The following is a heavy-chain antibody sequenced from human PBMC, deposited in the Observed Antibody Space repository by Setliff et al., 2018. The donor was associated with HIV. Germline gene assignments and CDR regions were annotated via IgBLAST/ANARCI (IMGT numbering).Heavy chain of an antibody. CDR2: ISSSGGST. CDR3: ASSNVVVVTASVSDAFDI. D-gene: IGHD2-21*02. Sequence: PGGSLRLSCAASGFTFSSYAMSWVRQAPGKGLDWVSAISSSGGSTYYADSVKGRFTISRDNSKNTLYLQMNSLRAEDTAVYYCASSNVVVVTASVSDAFDIWGQGTMVTVSS. J-gene: IGHJ3*02. V-gene: IGHV3-23*01. CDR1: GFTFSSYA.